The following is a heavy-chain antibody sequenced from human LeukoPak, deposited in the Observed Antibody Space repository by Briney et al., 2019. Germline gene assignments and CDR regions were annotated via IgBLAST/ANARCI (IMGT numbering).Heavy chain of an antibody. CDR2: ISSSSSTI. J-gene: IGHJ4*02. CDR1: GFTFSSYS. D-gene: IGHD2-2*02. Sequence: GGSLRLSCAASGFTFSSYSMNWVRQAPGKGLEWVSYISSSSSTIYYADSVKGRFTISRDNAKNSLYLQMNSLRAEDTAVYYCARGPGYCSSTSCYTPEFDYWGQGTLVTVSS. V-gene: IGHV3-48*01. CDR3: ARGPGYCSSTSCYTPEFDY.